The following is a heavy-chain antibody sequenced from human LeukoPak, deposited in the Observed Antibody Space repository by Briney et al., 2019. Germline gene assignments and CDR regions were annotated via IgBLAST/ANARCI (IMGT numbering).Heavy chain of an antibody. CDR2: IYYSGST. V-gene: IGHV4-31*03. Sequence: PSQTLSLTCTVSGGSISSGGYYWSWIRQHPGKGLEWIGYIYYSGSTYYNPSLKSRVTISVDTSKNQFSLKLSSVTAADTAVYYCARDLTVTTFDGYFDLWGRGTLVTVSS. J-gene: IGHJ2*01. D-gene: IGHD4-17*01. CDR3: ARDLTVTTFDGYFDL. CDR1: GGSISSGGYY.